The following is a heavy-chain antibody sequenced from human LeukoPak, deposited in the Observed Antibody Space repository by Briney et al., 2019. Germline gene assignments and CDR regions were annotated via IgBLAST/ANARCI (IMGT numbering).Heavy chain of an antibody. Sequence: SETLSLTCTASGVSIISSSYYWGWIRQPPGKGLESIGSIYYSGSTYYNPSLKSRVTISVDTSQNQFSLQLSTVTAGGTVRYYCASEAVSLANWFDPWGQGTLVTVSS. CDR3: ASEAVSLANWFDP. V-gene: IGHV4-39*01. J-gene: IGHJ5*02. CDR2: IYYSGST. CDR1: GVSIISSSYY.